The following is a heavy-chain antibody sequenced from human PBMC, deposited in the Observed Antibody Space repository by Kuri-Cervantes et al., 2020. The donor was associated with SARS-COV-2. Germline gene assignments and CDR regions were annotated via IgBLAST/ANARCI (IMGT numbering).Heavy chain of an antibody. V-gene: IGHV3-21*01. CDR1: GFTFSNYS. CDR2: ISSSSSYI. Sequence: GESLKISCASSGFTFSNYSMNWVRQAPGKGQGWVSSISSSSSYIYYADSVKGRFTISRDNDKNSLYLQMNSLRAEDTAVYYCARDRDGYSSSWYGGYYYGMAVWGQGTTVTVSS. J-gene: IGHJ6*02. D-gene: IGHD6-13*01. CDR3: ARDRDGYSSSWYGGYYYGMAV.